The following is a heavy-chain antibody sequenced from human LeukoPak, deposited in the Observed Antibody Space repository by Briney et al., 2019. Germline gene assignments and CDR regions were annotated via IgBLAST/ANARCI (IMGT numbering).Heavy chain of an antibody. J-gene: IGHJ6*02. CDR3: ARDGLDRRNSYYYGMDV. CDR2: IIPIFGTA. D-gene: IGHD3/OR15-3a*01. Sequence: SVTVSCKASGGTFSSYAISWVRQAPGQGLEWMGGIIPIFGTANYAQKFQGRVTITADESTSTAYMELRSLRSEDTAVYYCARDGLDRRNSYYYGMDVWGQGTTVTVSS. V-gene: IGHV1-69*13. CDR1: GGTFSSYA.